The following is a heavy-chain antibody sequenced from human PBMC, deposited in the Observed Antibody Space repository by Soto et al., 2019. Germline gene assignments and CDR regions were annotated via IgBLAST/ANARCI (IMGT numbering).Heavy chain of an antibody. V-gene: IGHV3-30*19. CDR1: GFTFRSYV. J-gene: IGHJ1*01. Sequence: QVQLVESGGGVVQPGTSLRLSCVGSGFTFRSYVIHWVHQAPGKGLEWVALTSYDGSNKDYGDSVKGRFTISRDNSRNTVDLQMDSLRREDTALYYCVRWGTTGGLDVWGQGTLVSVSS. CDR3: VRWGTTGGLDV. D-gene: IGHD3-16*01. CDR2: TSYDGSNK.